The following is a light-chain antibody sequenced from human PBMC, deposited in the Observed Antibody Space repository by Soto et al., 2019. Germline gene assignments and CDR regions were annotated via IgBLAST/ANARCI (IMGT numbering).Light chain of an antibody. V-gene: IGKV3-20*01. CDR1: QSITASY. CDR2: DIS. J-gene: IGKJ4*01. CDR3: QMYNNWVAT. Sequence: EIVLTQSPGTLSLSPGERATLSCRASQSITASYLAWYQQKPGRTPRLLIHDISRRATGTPDRFSGSGSGTDFTLTISRLEPEDFAVYYCQMYNNWVATFGGGTKVEI.